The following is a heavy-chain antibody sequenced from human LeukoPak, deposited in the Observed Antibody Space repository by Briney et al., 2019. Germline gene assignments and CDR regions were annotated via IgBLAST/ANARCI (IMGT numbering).Heavy chain of an antibody. J-gene: IGHJ5*02. CDR3: AREVLGTWIHPTWFDP. CDR1: GGSLSSGRYY. Sequence: SQTLSLTCTVSGGSLSSGRYYWSWLRQRAGTGLVWLGQRYTSGSNNYNPSLKSRVTISVDTSKNQFSLKLSSVTAADTAVYYCAREVLGTWIHPTWFDPWGQGTLVTVSS. V-gene: IGHV4-61*09. CDR2: RYTSGSN. D-gene: IGHD5-18*01.